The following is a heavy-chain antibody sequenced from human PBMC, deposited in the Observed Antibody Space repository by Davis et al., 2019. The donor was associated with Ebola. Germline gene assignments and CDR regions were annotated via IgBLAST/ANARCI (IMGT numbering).Heavy chain of an antibody. J-gene: IGHJ6*02. CDR3: ARFRSRNYYYYGMDL. D-gene: IGHD1-14*01. Sequence: ESLIISCKGPGFSFTSYWLRCVRQLPGHGLEWIGPIHPADSDTRYSPSFQGQVTISADKSISTAYLQWSSLKASDTAMYYCARFRSRNYYYYGMDLWDQGTMVSVAS. CDR2: IHPADSDT. V-gene: IGHV5-51*01. CDR1: GFSFTSYW.